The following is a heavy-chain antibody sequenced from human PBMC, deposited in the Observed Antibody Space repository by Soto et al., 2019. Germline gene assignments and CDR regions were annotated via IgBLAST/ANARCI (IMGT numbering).Heavy chain of an antibody. CDR3: AKQSYVDTEYNWFDP. Sequence: GGSLRLSCAVSGFTFSSHAMSGVRQAPGKGLEWVSAISGSGDSTYYADSVKGRFTISRDNSKNTLYLQMNSLRAEDTAVYYCAKQSYVDTEYNWFDPWGQGTLVTVSS. CDR2: ISGSGDST. CDR1: GFTFSSHA. D-gene: IGHD3-16*01. J-gene: IGHJ5*02. V-gene: IGHV3-23*01.